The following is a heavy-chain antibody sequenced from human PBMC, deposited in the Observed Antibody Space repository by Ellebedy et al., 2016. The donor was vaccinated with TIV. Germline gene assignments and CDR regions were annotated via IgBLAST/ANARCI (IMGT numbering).Heavy chain of an antibody. J-gene: IGHJ4*02. CDR3: ARGGSTVRGVIGY. D-gene: IGHD3-10*01. Sequence: MPSETLSLTCTVSGGSITSEAYYWSWIRQYPGKGLEWIGFSDYSGRTNYNASLKGRVEISIDKSTNQFSLKLTSVTAADKAVYFCARGGSTVRGVIGYWGQGTLVTVSS. V-gene: IGHV4-31*03. CDR2: SDYSGRT. CDR1: GGSITSEAYY.